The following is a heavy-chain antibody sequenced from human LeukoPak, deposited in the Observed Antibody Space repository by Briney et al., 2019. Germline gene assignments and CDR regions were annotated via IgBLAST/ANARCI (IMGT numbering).Heavy chain of an antibody. V-gene: IGHV3-64*01. CDR2: ISSNGGST. J-gene: IGHJ4*02. Sequence: GGSLRLSCAASGFTFSSYAMHWVRQAPGKGLEYVSAISSNGGSTYYANSVKGRFTISRDNSKNTLYLQMGSLRAEDMAVYYCARDKTYCGGDCYSLLFDYWGQGTLVTVSS. CDR3: ARDKTYCGGDCYSLLFDY. CDR1: GFTFSSYA. D-gene: IGHD2-21*02.